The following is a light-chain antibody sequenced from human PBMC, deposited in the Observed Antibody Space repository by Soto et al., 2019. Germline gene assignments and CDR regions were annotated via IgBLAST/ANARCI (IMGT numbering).Light chain of an antibody. CDR2: AAS. V-gene: IGKV1D-12*01. CDR1: QGIGTW. Sequence: DILMTQSPSSVSASVGDRVTITCRASQGIGTWLAWYQQKPGKAPRLLIYAASSLQSGVPSRFSGSGSGTDFTLTISSLQPEDFATYYCQQANNFPITFGQGTRLEIK. J-gene: IGKJ5*01. CDR3: QQANNFPIT.